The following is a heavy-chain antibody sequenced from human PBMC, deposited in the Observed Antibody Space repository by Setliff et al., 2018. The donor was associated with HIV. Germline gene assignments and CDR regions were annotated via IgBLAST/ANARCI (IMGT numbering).Heavy chain of an antibody. J-gene: IGHJ4*02. CDR3: ARAAAGNTGPFDL. Sequence: SETLSLTCTVSDSGTYYWSWIRQPAGKGLEWIGRVSSRGDTNYNPPLKSRVTMSVDTSKNQFSLKLTSVTASDTAVYYCARAAAGNTGPFDLWGQGSQVTVSS. V-gene: IGHV4-4*07. CDR2: VSSRGDT. CDR1: DSGTYY. D-gene: IGHD4-17*01.